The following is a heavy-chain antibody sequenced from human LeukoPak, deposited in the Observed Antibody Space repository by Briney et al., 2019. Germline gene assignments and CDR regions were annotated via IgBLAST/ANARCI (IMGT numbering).Heavy chain of an antibody. Sequence: PSETLSLTCTVSGGSISSGDDYWNWIRQPAGKGLEWIGRIHTNGNTNYNPSLRGRVIMSLDTSNNQFSLRLTSVTAADTAIYFCARDGALQIVLPGGPKGIAYDYWNGRHLPYHMAVWGKGTTVTVSS. D-gene: IGHD3/OR15-3a*01. J-gene: IGHJ6*03. V-gene: IGHV4-61*02. CDR1: GGSISSGDDY. CDR2: IHTNGNT. CDR3: ARDGALQIVLPGGPKGIAYDYWNGRHLPYHMAV.